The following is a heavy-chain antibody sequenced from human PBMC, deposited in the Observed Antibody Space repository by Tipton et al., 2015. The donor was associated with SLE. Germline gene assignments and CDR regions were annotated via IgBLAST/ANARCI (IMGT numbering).Heavy chain of an antibody. CDR2: IYYSGST. V-gene: IGHV4-39*07. D-gene: IGHD6-19*01. CDR3: ATQTWIIALACTWAAAFDY. Sequence: TLSLTCTVSGGSISSSRYYWGWIRQPQGKGLERIGSIYYSGSTYSNPSLKSRVTISVDTSKNQFSLKLSSVPAADTAVYYCATQTWIIALACTWAAAFDYWGQGTLVPVSS. J-gene: IGHJ4*02. CDR1: GGSISSSRYY.